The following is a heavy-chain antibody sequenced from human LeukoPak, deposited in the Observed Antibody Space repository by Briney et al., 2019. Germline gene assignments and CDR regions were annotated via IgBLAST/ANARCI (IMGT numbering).Heavy chain of an antibody. D-gene: IGHD3-22*01. CDR3: ALYDGSGYSDY. Sequence: SETLSLTCTVSGGSISSYYWSWIRQPPGKGLEWIGYIYYSGSTNYNPSLKSRVTISVDTSKNQFSLKLSSVTAADTAVYYCALYDGSGYSDYWGQGTLVTVSS. CDR2: IYYSGST. J-gene: IGHJ4*02. V-gene: IGHV4-59*08. CDR1: GGSISSYY.